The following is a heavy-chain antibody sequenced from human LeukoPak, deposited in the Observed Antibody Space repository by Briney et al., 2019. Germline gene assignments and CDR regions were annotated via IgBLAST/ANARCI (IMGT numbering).Heavy chain of an antibody. J-gene: IGHJ6*03. D-gene: IGHD3-22*01. CDR1: GFTVSSNY. CDR3: ARDGGDSSGYYYYYYMDV. CDR2: IYSGGST. V-gene: IGHV3-66*02. Sequence: PGRSLRLSCAASGFTVSSNYMSWVRQAPGKGLEWVSVIYSGGSTYYADSVKGRFTISRDNSKNTLYLQMNSLRAEDTAVYYCARDGGDSSGYYYYYYMDVWGKGTTVTVSS.